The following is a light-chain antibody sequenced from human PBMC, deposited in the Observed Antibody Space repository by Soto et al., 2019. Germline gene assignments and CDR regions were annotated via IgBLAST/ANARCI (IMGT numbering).Light chain of an antibody. V-gene: IGLV3-21*04. CDR2: YNT. Sequence: SYELTQPPSVSVAPGKTARITCGGNNIGSKSVHWYQQKPGQAPVLVISYNTDRPSGIPERFSCSNSGNTATLTISRVEAGDEADYYCQVWDSSGDHPVFGGGTKLTVL. CDR1: NIGSKS. CDR3: QVWDSSGDHPV. J-gene: IGLJ2*01.